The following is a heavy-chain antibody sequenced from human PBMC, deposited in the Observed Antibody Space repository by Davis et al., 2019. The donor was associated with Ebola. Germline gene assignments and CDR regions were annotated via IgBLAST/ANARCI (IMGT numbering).Heavy chain of an antibody. J-gene: IGHJ3*02. D-gene: IGHD3-10*01. CDR3: ARGSSYLLPKGAFDI. CDR2: INHSGST. CDR1: GGSLSGNY. Sequence: MPSETLSLTCAVYGGSLSGNYWSWIRQPPGKGLEWIGEINHSGSTNYNPSLKSRVTISVDTSKNQFSLKLSSVTAADTAVYYCARGSSYLLPKGAFDIWGQGTMVTVSS. V-gene: IGHV4-34*01.